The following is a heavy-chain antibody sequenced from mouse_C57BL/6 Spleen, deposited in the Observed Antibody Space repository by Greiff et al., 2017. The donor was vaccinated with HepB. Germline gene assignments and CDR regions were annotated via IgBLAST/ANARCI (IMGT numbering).Heavy chain of an antibody. D-gene: IGHD1-1*01. J-gene: IGHJ3*01. CDR1: GYTFTSYW. V-gene: IGHV1-52*01. CDR3: ARNYYGSWFAY. CDR2: IDPSDSET. Sequence: QVQLQQPGAELVRPGSSVKLSCKASGYTFTSYWMHWVKQRPIQGLEWIGNIDPSDSETHYNQKFKDKATLTVDKSSSTAYMQLSSLTSEDSAVDCCARNYYGSWFAYWGQGTLVTVSA.